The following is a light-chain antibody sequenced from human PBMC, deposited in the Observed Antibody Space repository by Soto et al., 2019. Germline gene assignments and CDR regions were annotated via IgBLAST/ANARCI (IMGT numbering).Light chain of an antibody. Sequence: ELVXAKFPPPLSWSPGKRVTLPCRASQTVRNNYLAWSQQKPAKXXXXLXYDEYSRDNGITDRFSGGGSGTDFNRTSRRREPEDFRVYYWQQFTSYAFT. V-gene: IGKV3D-20*02. CDR1: QTVRNNY. J-gene: IGKJ3*01. CDR2: DEY. CDR3: QQFTSYAFT.